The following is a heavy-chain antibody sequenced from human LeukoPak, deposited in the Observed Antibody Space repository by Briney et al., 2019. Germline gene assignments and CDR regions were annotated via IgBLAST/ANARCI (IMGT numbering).Heavy chain of an antibody. CDR2: INPNSGGT. J-gene: IGHJ4*02. CDR3: ARDSAPPMPYYFDY. CDR1: GYTFTGYY. D-gene: IGHD2-2*01. V-gene: IGHV1-2*02. Sequence: ASVKVSCKASGYTFTGYYMHWVRQAPGQGLEWMGWINPNSGGTNYAQKFQGRVTMTRDTSISTAYMELSRLRSDDTAVYYCARDSAPPMPYYFDYWGQGTLVTVSS.